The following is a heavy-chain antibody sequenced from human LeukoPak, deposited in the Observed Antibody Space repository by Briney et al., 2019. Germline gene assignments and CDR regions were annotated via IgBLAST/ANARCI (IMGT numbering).Heavy chain of an antibody. Sequence: GGSLRLSCAASGFTFSSYGMHWVRQAPGKGLEWVAVISYDGSNKYYADSVKGRFTISRDNSKNTLYLQMNSLRAEDTAVHYCAAETYGDPTEYWGQGTLVTVSS. V-gene: IGHV3-30*03. J-gene: IGHJ4*02. CDR2: ISYDGSNK. CDR1: GFTFSSYG. CDR3: AAETYGDPTEY. D-gene: IGHD4-17*01.